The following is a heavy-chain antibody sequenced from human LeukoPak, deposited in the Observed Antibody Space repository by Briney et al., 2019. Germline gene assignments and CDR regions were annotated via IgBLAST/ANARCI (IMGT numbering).Heavy chain of an antibody. J-gene: IGHJ4*02. Sequence: PGGSLRLSCAASGFTFSSYEMNWVRQAPGKGLEWVAVIWHDESHKYYADSVRGRFTISRDNSKNTLYLQMNSLRAEDTAVYFCARQEYNSGWQDFDYWGQGTQVIVSS. CDR2: IWHDESHK. V-gene: IGHV3-33*08. D-gene: IGHD6-19*01. CDR3: ARQEYNSGWQDFDY. CDR1: GFTFSSYE.